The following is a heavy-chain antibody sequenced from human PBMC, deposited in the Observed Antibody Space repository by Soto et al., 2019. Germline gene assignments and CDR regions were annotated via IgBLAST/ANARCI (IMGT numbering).Heavy chain of an antibody. CDR2: ISSNGGST. CDR3: ARGLDYGDYDGY. D-gene: IGHD4-17*01. V-gene: IGHV3-64*01. Sequence: EVQLVESGGGLVQPGGSLRLSCAASGFTFSSYAMHWVRQAPGKGLEYVSAISSNGGSTYYANSVKGRFTISRDNSKNPLYLQMGSLRAEDMAVYYCARGLDYGDYDGYWGQGTLVTVSS. J-gene: IGHJ4*02. CDR1: GFTFSSYA.